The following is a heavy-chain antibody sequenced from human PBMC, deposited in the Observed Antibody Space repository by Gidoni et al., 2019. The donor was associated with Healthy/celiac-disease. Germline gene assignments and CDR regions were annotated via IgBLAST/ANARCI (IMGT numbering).Heavy chain of an antibody. J-gene: IGHJ4*02. D-gene: IGHD4-17*01. CDR3: ARGRLRWSDYFDY. CDR1: GFTFSSYG. CDR2: IWYDGSNK. Sequence: QVQLVESGGGVVQPGRSLRLSCAASGFTFSSYGMHWVRQAPGKGLEWVAVIWYDGSNKYYADSVKGRFTISRDNSKNTLYLQTNSLRAEDTAVYYCARGRLRWSDYFDYWGQGTLVTVSS. V-gene: IGHV3-33*01.